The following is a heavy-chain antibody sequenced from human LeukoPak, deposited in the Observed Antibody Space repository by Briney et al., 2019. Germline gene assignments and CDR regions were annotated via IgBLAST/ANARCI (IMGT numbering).Heavy chain of an antibody. CDR2: IYYSGST. CDR3: ARRSMVRGVYFDY. J-gene: IGHJ4*02. CDR1: GGSISSYY. D-gene: IGHD3-10*01. V-gene: IGHV4-59*08. Sequence: SETLSLTCTVSGGSISSYYWSWIRQPPGKGLERIGYIYYSGSTNYNPSLKSRVTISVDTSKNQFSLKLSSVTAADTAVYYCARRSMVRGVYFDYWGQGTLVTVSS.